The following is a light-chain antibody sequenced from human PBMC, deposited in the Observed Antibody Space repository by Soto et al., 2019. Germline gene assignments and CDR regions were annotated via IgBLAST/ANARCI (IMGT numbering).Light chain of an antibody. V-gene: IGLV4-69*01. Sequence: QPVLTQSPSASASLGASVKLTCTLSSGHSSYTIAWHQQQPEKGPRYLMTLNSDGSHSKADGIPDRFSGSSSGAERYLSISSLQSEDEADYYCQTWGTGIEVFGGGTKVTVL. CDR1: SGHSSYT. J-gene: IGLJ3*02. CDR3: QTWGTGIEV. CDR2: LNSDGSH.